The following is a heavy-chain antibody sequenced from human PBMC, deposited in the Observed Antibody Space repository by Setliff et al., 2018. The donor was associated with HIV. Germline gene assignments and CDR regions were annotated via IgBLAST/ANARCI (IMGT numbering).Heavy chain of an antibody. Sequence: SETLSLTCSVSGDSVSSRSYYWGWIRQSPGKGLEWIGSIYSNGITHDNPSLKSRVTTSVDTSKNQFSLKLSSVTAADTAIYYCVTVVQDDLGVALFDYWGQGTLVTVSS. D-gene: IGHD3-3*01. J-gene: IGHJ4*02. CDR3: VTVVQDDLGVALFDY. V-gene: IGHV4-39*01. CDR1: GDSVSSRSYY. CDR2: IYSNGIT.